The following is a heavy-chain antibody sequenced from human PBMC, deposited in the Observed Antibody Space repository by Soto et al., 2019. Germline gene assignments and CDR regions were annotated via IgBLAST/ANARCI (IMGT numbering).Heavy chain of an antibody. CDR3: TKKGQYHDSSACGRDCYMEL. Sequence: QITLKESGPTLVKPTQTLTLTCTFSGFSFTTYGVGVGWIRQAPGKAPEWLALIYWDDQKTFRSSLESRLTITKDTSKNQVVLTITNMDPVDTATYYCTKKGQYHDSSACGRDCYMELWGKGTTVTVSS. V-gene: IGHV2-5*02. J-gene: IGHJ6*04. D-gene: IGHD2-2*01. CDR1: GFSFTTYGVG. CDR2: IYWDDQK.